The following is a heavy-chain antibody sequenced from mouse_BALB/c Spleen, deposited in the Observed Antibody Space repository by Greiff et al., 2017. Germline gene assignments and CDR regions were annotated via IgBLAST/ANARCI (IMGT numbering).Heavy chain of an antibody. D-gene: IGHD1-1*01. Sequence: EVKLLESGPGLVKPSQSLSLTCTVTGYSITSDYAWNWIRQFPGNKLEWMGYISYSGSTSYNPSLKSRISITRDTSKNQFFLQLNSMTTEDTATYYCARVDYCSSSLDYWDQGTTLTVSS. CDR3: ARVDYCSSSLDY. CDR1: GYSITSDYA. CDR2: ISYSGST. V-gene: IGHV3-2*02. J-gene: IGHJ2*01.